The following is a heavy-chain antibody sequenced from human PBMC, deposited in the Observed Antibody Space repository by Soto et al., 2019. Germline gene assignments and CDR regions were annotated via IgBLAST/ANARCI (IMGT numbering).Heavy chain of an antibody. CDR1: GGSISSSNW. CDR3: AREGVGEAVAATPRDDAFDI. CDR2: IYHSGST. D-gene: IGHD6-19*01. J-gene: IGHJ3*02. V-gene: IGHV4-4*02. Sequence: QVQLQESGPGLVKPSGTLSLTCAVSGGSISSSNWWSWVRQPPGKGLEWIGEIYHSGSTNYNPSLKSRVTISVDKSKNQFSLKLSSVTAADTAVYYCAREGVGEAVAATPRDDAFDIWGQGTMVTVSS.